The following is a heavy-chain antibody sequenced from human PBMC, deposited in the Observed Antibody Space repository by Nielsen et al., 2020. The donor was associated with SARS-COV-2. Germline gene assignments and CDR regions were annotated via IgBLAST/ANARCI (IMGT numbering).Heavy chain of an antibody. CDR2: INPNSGGT. J-gene: IGHJ4*02. D-gene: IGHD6-19*01. Sequence: ASVKVSCKASGYTFTGYYMHWVRQAPGQGLEWMGRINPNSGGTNYAQKFQGRVTMTRDTSISTAYMEPSRLRSDDTAVYYCAREYSSGWLDYWGQGTLVTVSS. CDR3: AREYSSGWLDY. V-gene: IGHV1-2*06. CDR1: GYTFTGYY.